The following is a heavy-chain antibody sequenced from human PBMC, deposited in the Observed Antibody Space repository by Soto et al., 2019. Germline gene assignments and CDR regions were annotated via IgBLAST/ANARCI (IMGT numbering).Heavy chain of an antibody. J-gene: IGHJ4*02. V-gene: IGHV1-69*13. CDR1: GGTFSSGA. CDR3: ARGGRSGWYGLISFDY. CDR2: IIPIFGTA. D-gene: IGHD6-19*01. Sequence: SVKVCCEASGGTFSSGAISWVRQAPGQGLEWMGGIIPIFGTANYAQKFQGRVTITADESTSTAYMGLSSLRSEDTAVYYCARGGRSGWYGLISFDYWGQGTLVTVSS.